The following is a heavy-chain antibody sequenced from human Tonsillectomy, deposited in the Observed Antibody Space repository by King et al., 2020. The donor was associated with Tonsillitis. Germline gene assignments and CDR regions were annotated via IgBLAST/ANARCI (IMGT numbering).Heavy chain of an antibody. J-gene: IGHJ4*02. V-gene: IGHV5-51*01. Sequence: VQLVESGAEVKKPGESLKISCKGSGYSFTSYWIGWVRQMPGKGLEWMGIIYPGDSDTRYSPSFQGQVTISADKSISTAYLQWSSLKASDTAMYYCASPGGATYYYDSGSYLHPFFDYWGQGTLVTVSS. CDR1: GYSFTSYW. D-gene: IGHD3-10*01. CDR3: ASPGGATYYYDSGSYLHPFFDY. CDR2: IYPGDSDT.